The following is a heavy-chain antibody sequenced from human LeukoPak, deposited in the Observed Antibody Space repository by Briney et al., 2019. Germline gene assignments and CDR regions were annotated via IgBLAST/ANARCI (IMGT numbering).Heavy chain of an antibody. Sequence: GGSLRLSCAASGFTFSSYGMHWVRQAPGKGLEWVAVISYDGSNKYYADSVKGRFTISRDNSKNTLYLQMNSLRAEDTAVYYCAKTLLTVNLYDYWGQGTLVTVSS. J-gene: IGHJ4*02. D-gene: IGHD4-11*01. CDR1: GFTFSSYG. CDR2: ISYDGSNK. CDR3: AKTLLTVNLYDY. V-gene: IGHV3-30*18.